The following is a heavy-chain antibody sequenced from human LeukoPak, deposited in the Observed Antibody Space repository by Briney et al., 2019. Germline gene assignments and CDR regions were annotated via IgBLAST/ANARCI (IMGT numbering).Heavy chain of an antibody. J-gene: IGHJ4*02. Sequence: PGGSLRLSCAASGFTFSSYWMHWVRQAPGKGLAWVSRINSDRSSTSYADSVKGRFTISRDNAKNTLYLQMNSLRAEDTAVYYCARDDLGGHADYGGNPPTPFDYWGQGTLVTVSS. D-gene: IGHD4-23*01. CDR1: GFTFSSYW. V-gene: IGHV3-74*01. CDR2: INSDRSST. CDR3: ARDDLGGHADYGGNPPTPFDY.